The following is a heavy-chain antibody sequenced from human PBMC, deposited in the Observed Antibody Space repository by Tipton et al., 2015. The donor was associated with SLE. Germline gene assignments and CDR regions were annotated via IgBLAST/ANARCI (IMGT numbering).Heavy chain of an antibody. CDR1: GGCIISSSDY. CDR2: FFYDGPT. D-gene: IGHD3-16*01. J-gene: IGHJ3*01. CDR3: ASLIWPDAFNV. Sequence: TLSLTCTVSGGCIISSSDYWGWIRQPPGKGLEWLGSFFYDGPTYYNPSLKSRFTISLDTSMNQFSLKLTSVTAADTAVYFWASLIWPDAFNVWGQGTMVTISS. V-gene: IGHV4-39*07.